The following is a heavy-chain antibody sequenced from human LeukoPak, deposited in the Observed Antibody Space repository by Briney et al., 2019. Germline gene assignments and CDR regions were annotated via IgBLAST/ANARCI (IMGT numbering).Heavy chain of an antibody. V-gene: IGHV3-23*01. CDR3: ARSSGWWSLDY. Sequence: GGPLTLSCAASGFTFSTASLLWLPQAQGRGLVWVSAFDTGFGTYYPDSLKGRFTISRDNSKNTLFLQMNSLRAEDTAVYYCARSSGWWSLDYWGQGTLVTVSS. J-gene: IGHJ4*02. D-gene: IGHD6-19*01. CDR2: FDTGFGT. CDR1: GFTFSTAS.